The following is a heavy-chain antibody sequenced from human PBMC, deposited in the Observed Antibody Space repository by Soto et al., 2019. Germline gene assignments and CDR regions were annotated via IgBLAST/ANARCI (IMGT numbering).Heavy chain of an antibody. CDR3: AFFCQAGDGIRSVRSVSAFLLNRSSDL. V-gene: IGHV3-43*01. Sequence: PEKGLEWVSLISWDGADTYYADSVKGRFTVSRDNSKNSLYLQMNSLTTEDTALYSCAFFCQAGDGIRSVRSVSAFLLNRSSDL. J-gene: IGHJ2*01. CDR2: ISWDGADT. D-gene: IGHD3-3*01.